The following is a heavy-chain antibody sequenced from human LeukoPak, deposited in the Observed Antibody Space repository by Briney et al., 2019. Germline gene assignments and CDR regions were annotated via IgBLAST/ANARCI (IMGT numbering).Heavy chain of an antibody. CDR1: GFTVSSNS. V-gene: IGHV3-48*04. CDR2: ISSSSGSI. D-gene: IGHD2-21*01. J-gene: IGHJ5*02. Sequence: GGSLRLSCAASGFTVSSNSMNWVRQALGKGLEWVSYISSSSGSIYYADSVKGRFTISRDNAKNSLYLEMNSLSADDTAVYYCARDYCGGGACRQILTWGQGTLVTVSS. CDR3: ARDYCGGGACRQILT.